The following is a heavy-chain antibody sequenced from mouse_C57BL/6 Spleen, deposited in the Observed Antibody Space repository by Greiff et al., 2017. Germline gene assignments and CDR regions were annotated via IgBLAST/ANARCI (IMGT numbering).Heavy chain of an antibody. CDR2: IYPGDGDT. D-gene: IGHD4-1*01. CDR3: ARSGNWDLDY. Sequence: VQLQQSGPELVKPGASVKISCKASGYAFSSSWMNWVKQRPGKGLEWIGRIYPGDGDTNYNGKFKGKATLTADKSSSTAYMQLSSLTSEDSAVYFCARSGNWDLDYWGQGTTLTVSS. CDR1: GYAFSSSW. V-gene: IGHV1-82*01. J-gene: IGHJ2*01.